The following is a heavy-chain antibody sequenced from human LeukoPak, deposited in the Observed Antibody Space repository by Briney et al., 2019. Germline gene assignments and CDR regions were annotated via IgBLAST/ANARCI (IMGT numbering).Heavy chain of an antibody. Sequence: SETPSLTCTVSGGSISSYYWSWIRQPPGKGLEWIGFIYYSGSTNYNPSLKSRVTMSVDTSKSQFSLKLSSVTAADTAVYYCARGNSRGYNWFDPWGQGTLVTVSS. J-gene: IGHJ5*02. D-gene: IGHD1-7*01. V-gene: IGHV4-59*01. CDR3: ARGNSRGYNWFDP. CDR1: GGSISSYY. CDR2: IYYSGST.